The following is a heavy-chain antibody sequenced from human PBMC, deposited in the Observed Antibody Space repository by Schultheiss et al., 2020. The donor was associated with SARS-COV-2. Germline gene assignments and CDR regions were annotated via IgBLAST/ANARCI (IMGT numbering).Heavy chain of an antibody. CDR1: GYTFIDYY. Sequence: ASVKVSCKASGYTFIDYYMHWVRQAPGQGLEWMGWINSNSGGTNYAQKFQGRVTMTRDTSISTAYMELRSLRSDDTAVYYCARVRPGGLVPVYWGQGTLVTVSS. CDR2: INSNSGGT. V-gene: IGHV1-2*02. CDR3: ARVRPGGLVPVY. D-gene: IGHD6-6*01. J-gene: IGHJ4*02.